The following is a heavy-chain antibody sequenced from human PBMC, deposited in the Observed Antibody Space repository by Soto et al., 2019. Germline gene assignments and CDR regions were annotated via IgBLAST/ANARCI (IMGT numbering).Heavy chain of an antibody. CDR1: GGFISSHP. CDR3: AREGYSSGYYYYYGMDV. D-gene: IGHD3-22*01. J-gene: IGHJ6*02. CDR2: IYYSGST. Sequence: SDTLYPTLTVPGGFISSHPWRLIRPPPGKGLEWIGYIYYSGSTNYNPSLKSRVTISVDTSKNQFSLKLSSVTAADTAVYYCAREGYSSGYYYYYGMDVWGQGTTVTVS. V-gene: IGHV4-59*11.